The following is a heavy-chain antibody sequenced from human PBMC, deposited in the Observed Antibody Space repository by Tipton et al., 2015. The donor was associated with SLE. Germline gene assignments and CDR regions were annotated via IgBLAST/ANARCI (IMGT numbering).Heavy chain of an antibody. J-gene: IGHJ4*02. CDR1: GDSIITSTNY. V-gene: IGHV4-61*05. D-gene: IGHD6-19*01. Sequence: TLSLTCTVSGDSIITSTNYWAWIRQPPGKGLEWIGRLYPSGSTNYNPSLKSRVTISVDTSKNQFSLKLSSVTAADTAVYYCARSGEAVAATTWDYWGQGTLVTVSS. CDR3: ARSGEAVAATTWDY. CDR2: LYPSGST.